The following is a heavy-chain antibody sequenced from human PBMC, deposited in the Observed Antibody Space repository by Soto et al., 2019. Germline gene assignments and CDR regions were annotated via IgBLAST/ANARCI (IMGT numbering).Heavy chain of an antibody. J-gene: IGHJ4*02. CDR1: GGSISSYY. CDR2: IYYSGST. V-gene: IGHV4-59*01. D-gene: IGHD3-16*01. CDR3: ARGDYIWGSYYDY. Sequence: TSETLSLTCTVSGGSISSYYWSWIRQPPGKGLEWIGYIYYSGSTNYNPSLKSRVTISVDTSKNQFSLKLSSVTAADTAVYYCARGDYIWGSYYDYWGQGTLVIVSS.